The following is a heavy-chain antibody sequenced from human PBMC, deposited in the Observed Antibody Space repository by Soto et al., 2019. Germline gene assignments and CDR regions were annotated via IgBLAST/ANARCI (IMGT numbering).Heavy chain of an antibody. Sequence: GGSLRLSCTASGFTFSSDWMHWVRQAPGKGLVWVSRINTIRTGNIVYADSVRGRFTISAVNAENSVFLQMNSLRDEDTAVYFCVRDRDLDRDMVHADLWGQGTLVTVS. CDR3: VRDRDLDRDMVHADL. CDR2: INTIRTGNI. V-gene: IGHV3-48*02. J-gene: IGHJ4*01. D-gene: IGHD5-18*01. CDR1: GFTFSSDW.